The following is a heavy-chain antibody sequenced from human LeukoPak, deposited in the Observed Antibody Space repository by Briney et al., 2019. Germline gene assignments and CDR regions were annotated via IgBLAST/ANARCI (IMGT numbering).Heavy chain of an antibody. D-gene: IGHD3-9*01. CDR3: AKVPNFDWLLEIDY. J-gene: IGHJ4*02. CDR1: GFTFSSYG. CDR2: IRYDGSNK. Sequence: GGSLRLSCAASGFTFSSYGMHWVRQAPGKGLEWVAFIRYDGSNKYYADSVKGRFTISRDNSKNTLYLQMNSLRAEDTAVYYCAKVPNFDWLLEIDYWGQGTLVTVSS. V-gene: IGHV3-30*02.